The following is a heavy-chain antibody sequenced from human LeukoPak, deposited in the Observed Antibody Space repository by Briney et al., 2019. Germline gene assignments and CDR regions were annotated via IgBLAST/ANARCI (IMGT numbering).Heavy chain of an antibody. Sequence: SETLSLTCTVSGGSISSYYWSWIRQPAGKGLEWIGRIYTSGSTNYNPSLKSRVTMSVDTSKNQFSLKLSSVTAADTAVYYCARATYYYGSGSYYLYYYYYYGMDVWGQGTTVTVSS. D-gene: IGHD3-10*01. J-gene: IGHJ6*02. CDR3: ARATYYYGSGSYYLYYYYYYGMDV. V-gene: IGHV4-4*07. CDR1: GGSISSYY. CDR2: IYTSGST.